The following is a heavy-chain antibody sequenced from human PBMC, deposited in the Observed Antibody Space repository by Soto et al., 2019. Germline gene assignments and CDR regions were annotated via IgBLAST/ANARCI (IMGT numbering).Heavy chain of an antibody. V-gene: IGHV1-8*02. Sequence: ASVKVSCKASGYTFTGYYMHWVRQAPGQGLEWMGWINPNSGNTGYAQKFQGRVTMTRNTSISTAYMELSSLRSEDTAVYYCARGKQQLPTQYYYYYMDVWGKGTTVTVSS. D-gene: IGHD6-13*01. CDR3: ARGKQQLPTQYYYYYMDV. CDR1: GYTFTGYY. CDR2: INPNSGNT. J-gene: IGHJ6*03.